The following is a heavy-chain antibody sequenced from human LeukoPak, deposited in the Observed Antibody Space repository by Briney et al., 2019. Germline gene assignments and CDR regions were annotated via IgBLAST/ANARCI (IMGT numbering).Heavy chain of an antibody. J-gene: IGHJ5*02. CDR2: IYYSGST. CDR3: ARDRGGSYLSWFDP. Sequence: SETLSLTCTVSGGSISSYYWSWIPQPPGKGLEWIGYIYYSGSTNYNPSLKSRVTISVDTSKNQFSLKLSSVTAADTAVYYCARDRGGSYLSWFDPWGQGTLVTVSS. D-gene: IGHD1-26*01. CDR1: GGSISSYY. V-gene: IGHV4-59*01.